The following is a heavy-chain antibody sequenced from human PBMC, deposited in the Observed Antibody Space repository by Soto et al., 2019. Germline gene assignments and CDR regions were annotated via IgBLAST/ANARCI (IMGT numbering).Heavy chain of an antibody. CDR2: IWYDGSNK. Sequence: QVQVVESGGGVVQPGRSLRLSCPASGFTFSNYGMHWVRQAPGKGLEWVAVIWYDGSNKYYADSVKGRFTISRDNSKNTLYQQIHSMRAEDKAVYFCARRGGGLESLFCDSWGQGTLVTVSS. CDR3: ARRGGGLESLFCDS. D-gene: IGHD3-3*01. V-gene: IGHV3-33*01. J-gene: IGHJ4*02. CDR1: GFTFSNYG.